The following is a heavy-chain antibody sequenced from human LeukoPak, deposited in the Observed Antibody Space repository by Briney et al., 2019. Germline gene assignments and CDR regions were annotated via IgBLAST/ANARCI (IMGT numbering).Heavy chain of an antibody. J-gene: IGHJ6*03. Sequence: ASVKVSCKASGYTFTSYYMHWVRQAPGPGLEWMGIINPSGGSTSYAQKFQGRVTMTRDMSTSTVYMELSSLRSEDTAVYYCARASNSRFYYYYYMDVWGKGTTVTVSS. V-gene: IGHV1-46*01. CDR2: INPSGGST. CDR1: GYTFTSYY. D-gene: IGHD4-11*01. CDR3: ARASNSRFYYYYYMDV.